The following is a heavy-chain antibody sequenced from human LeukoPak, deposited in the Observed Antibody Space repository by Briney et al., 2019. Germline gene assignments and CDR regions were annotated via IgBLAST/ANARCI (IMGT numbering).Heavy chain of an antibody. V-gene: IGHV3-23*01. J-gene: IGHJ5*02. CDR1: GFTFSSYA. CDR2: ISGSGGST. CDR3: ARAPRFRLVGVPKGPFDP. D-gene: IGHD1-26*01. Sequence: GGSLRLSCAASGFTFSSYAMSWVRQAPGKGLEWVSAISGSGGSTYYADSVKGRFTISRDNSKNTLYLQMNSLRADDSALYFCARAPRFRLVGVPKGPFDPWGQGTLVTVSS.